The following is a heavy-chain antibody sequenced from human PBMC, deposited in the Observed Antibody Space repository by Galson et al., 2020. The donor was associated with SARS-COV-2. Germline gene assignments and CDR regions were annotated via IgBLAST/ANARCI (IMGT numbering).Heavy chain of an antibody. CDR1: GFTFDDYA. CDR2: ITWNSGTI. V-gene: IGHV3-9*01. Sequence: GGSLRLSCVASGFTFDDYAMHWVRQGPGKGPEWVSGITWNSGTIGYAGSVKGRFTISRDNAKNSLYLQMNSLRHEDTAFYYCAKGPNSYSSNWYWLDYWGQGTLVTVSS. CDR3: AKGPNSYSSNWYWLDY. J-gene: IGHJ4*02. D-gene: IGHD6-13*01.